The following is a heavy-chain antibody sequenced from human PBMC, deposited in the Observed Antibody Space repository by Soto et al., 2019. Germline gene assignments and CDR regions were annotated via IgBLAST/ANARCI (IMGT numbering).Heavy chain of an antibody. D-gene: IGHD3-10*01. V-gene: IGHV1-18*04. Sequence: ASVKVSCKASGYTFTSYGISWVRQAPGQGLEWMGWISAYNGNTNYAQKLQGRVTMTTDTSTSTAYMELRSLRSDDTAVYYCARDPRLWFGELYPFDYWGQGTLVTSPQ. CDR2: ISAYNGNT. J-gene: IGHJ4*02. CDR1: GYTFTSYG. CDR3: ARDPRLWFGELYPFDY.